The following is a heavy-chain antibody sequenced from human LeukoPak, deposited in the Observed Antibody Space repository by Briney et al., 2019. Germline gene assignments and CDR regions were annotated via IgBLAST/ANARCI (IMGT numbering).Heavy chain of an antibody. J-gene: IGHJ6*03. Sequence: ASVKVSCKASGNTFTAYYMHWVRQAPGQGLEWMGWINPNSGDTNYAQKFQGRVTMTRDTTTSTAYMELSSLRSDDTAVYYCASYRGSSGYYYYMDVWGKGTTVTISS. CDR2: INPNSGDT. V-gene: IGHV1-2*02. CDR3: ASYRGSSGYYYYMDV. D-gene: IGHD3-10*01. CDR1: GNTFTAYY.